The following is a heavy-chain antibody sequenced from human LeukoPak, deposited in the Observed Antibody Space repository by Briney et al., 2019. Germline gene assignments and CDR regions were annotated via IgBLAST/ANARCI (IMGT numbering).Heavy chain of an antibody. V-gene: IGHV3-21*01. CDR3: ARDAGGRTQREGWFDP. CDR2: ISSGGMWI. D-gene: IGHD1-26*01. J-gene: IGHJ5*02. Sequence: GGSLRLSCAASGFTFSTYSMNWVRQAPGKGLEWLPSISSGGMWIYYADSLKGRFTISRDNAKNSLYLQMKSLRVEDTGVYYCARDAGGRTQREGWFDPWGQGTLVTVSS. CDR1: GFTFSTYS.